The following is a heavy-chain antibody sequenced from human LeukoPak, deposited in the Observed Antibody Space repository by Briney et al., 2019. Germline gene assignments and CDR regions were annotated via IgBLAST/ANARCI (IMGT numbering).Heavy chain of an antibody. CDR1: GFTFSSYG. V-gene: IGHV3-30*18. CDR3: AKDAPAGYYYGMDV. CDR2: ISYDGSNK. J-gene: IGHJ6*02. Sequence: GRFLRLSCAASGFTFSSYGMHWVRQAPGKGLEWVAVISYDGSNKYYADSVKGRFTISRDNSKNTLYLQMNSLRAEDTAVYYCAKDAPAGYYYGMDVWGQGTTVTVSS.